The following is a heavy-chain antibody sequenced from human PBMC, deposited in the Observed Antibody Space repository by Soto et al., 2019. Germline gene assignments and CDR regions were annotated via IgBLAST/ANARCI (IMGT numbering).Heavy chain of an antibody. CDR3: ARDAYGGNPGTF. CDR2: INPNGGGT. Sequence: ASVNVSCKSSRYTFTDYFIHWGRQAPGQGLEWMGWINPNGGGTNYAPNFQGRVTLTRDTSISTAYMELNKLRPDDTAVYYCARDAYGGNPGTFWGQGTLVTVSS. D-gene: IGHD2-21*01. V-gene: IGHV1-2*02. J-gene: IGHJ4*02. CDR1: RYTFTDYF.